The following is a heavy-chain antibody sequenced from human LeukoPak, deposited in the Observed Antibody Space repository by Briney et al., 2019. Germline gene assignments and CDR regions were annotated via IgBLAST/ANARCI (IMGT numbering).Heavy chain of an antibody. D-gene: IGHD6-13*01. CDR1: GFTFSDYY. CDR3: AREDGYSSSWYSDY. Sequence: KTGGSLRLACAASGFTFSDYYMSWIRQAPGKVLEWVSDISSTSIYTNYADSVKGRVTISRDNAKNSLYLQMNSLRAEDTAVYYCAREDGYSSSWYSDYWGQGTLVTVSS. J-gene: IGHJ4*02. CDR2: ISSTSIYT. V-gene: IGHV3-11*05.